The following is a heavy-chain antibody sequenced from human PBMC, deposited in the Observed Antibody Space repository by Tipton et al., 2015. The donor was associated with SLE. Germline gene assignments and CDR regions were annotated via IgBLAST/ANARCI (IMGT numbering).Heavy chain of an antibody. CDR2: FYYSGST. CDR3: ATSGGDLAFDI. J-gene: IGHJ3*02. D-gene: IGHD3-16*01. V-gene: IGHV4-59*01. Sequence: TLSLTCSVSGASISSFYWSWIRQPPGKGLEWIGYFYYSGSTNYNPSLKSRVTISVDTSKNQFSLKLTSVTAADTAVYYCATSGGDLAFDIWGQGTLVTVSS. CDR1: GASISSFY.